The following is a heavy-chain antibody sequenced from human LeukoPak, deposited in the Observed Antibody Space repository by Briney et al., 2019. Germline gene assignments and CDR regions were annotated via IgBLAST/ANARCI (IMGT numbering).Heavy chain of an antibody. J-gene: IGHJ4*02. CDR3: AKDIIPAGHDISLDD. CDR2: ITWDGTMS. D-gene: IGHD3-3*02. CDR1: GFRFEDYT. Sequence: GGSLRLSCAGSGFRFEDYTFHWVRQAPGKGLEWVAVITWDGTMSAYADSVKGRFTISRDNNENSLSLEMTRLTTEDTAFYYCAKDIIPAGHDISLDDWGQGTLVTVSS. V-gene: IGHV3-43*01.